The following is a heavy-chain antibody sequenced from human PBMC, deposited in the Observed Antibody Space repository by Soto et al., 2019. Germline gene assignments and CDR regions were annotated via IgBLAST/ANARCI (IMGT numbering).Heavy chain of an antibody. CDR2: INPNSGGT. D-gene: IGHD3-16*01. V-gene: IGHV1-2*04. J-gene: IGHJ4*02. CDR3: ARVLAGTWGAIDY. Sequence: GASVKVSCKASGYTFTGYYMHWVRQAPGQGLEWMGWINPNSGGTNYAQKFQGWATMTRDTSISTAYMELSRLRSDDMAVYYCARVLAGTWGAIDYWGQGILVTVSS. CDR1: GYTFTGYY.